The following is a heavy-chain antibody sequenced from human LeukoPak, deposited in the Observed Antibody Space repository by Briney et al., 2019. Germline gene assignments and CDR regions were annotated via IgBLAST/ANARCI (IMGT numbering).Heavy chain of an antibody. CDR3: TREGYSGYGFQAFDI. CDR1: GFTFGDYA. CDR2: IRSKAYGGTT. J-gene: IGHJ3*02. Sequence: PGGSLRLSWTASGFTFGDYAMRWVRQAPEKGLEWVGFIRSKAYGGTTEYAASVKGRFTISRDDSKSIAYLQMNSLKTEDTAVYYCTREGYSGYGFQAFDIWGQGTMVTVSS. V-gene: IGHV3-49*04. D-gene: IGHD5-12*01.